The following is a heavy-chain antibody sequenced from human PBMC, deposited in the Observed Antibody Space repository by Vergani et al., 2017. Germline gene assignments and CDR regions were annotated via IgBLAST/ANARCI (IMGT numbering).Heavy chain of an antibody. D-gene: IGHD6-13*01. CDR3: ARSALGHEGSSWGYYYYDYYMDV. J-gene: IGHJ6*03. V-gene: IGHV3-11*01. CDR2: ISSSGSTI. CDR1: GFTFSDYY. Sequence: QVQLVESGGGLVKPGGSLRLTCAASGFTFSDYYMSWIRQAPGKGLEWVSYISSSGSTIYYADSVKGRFTISRDNAKNSLYLQMNSLRAEDTAVYYCARSALGHEGSSWGYYYYDYYMDVWGKGTTVTVSS.